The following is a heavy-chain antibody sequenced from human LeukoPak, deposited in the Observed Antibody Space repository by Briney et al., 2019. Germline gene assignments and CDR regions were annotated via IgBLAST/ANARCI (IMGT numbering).Heavy chain of an antibody. D-gene: IGHD3-3*01. V-gene: IGHV4-34*01. CDR3: ARSLPTIFGHFDL. CDR2: MNHSGST. CDR1: GGSFSGYY. Sequence: SETLSLTCAVYGGSFSGYYWSWIRQPPGKGLEWIGEMNHSGSTNYNPSLKSRVTISVDTSKNQFSLKMNSVTAADTAVYYCARSLPTIFGHFDLWGRGTLVSVSS. J-gene: IGHJ2*01.